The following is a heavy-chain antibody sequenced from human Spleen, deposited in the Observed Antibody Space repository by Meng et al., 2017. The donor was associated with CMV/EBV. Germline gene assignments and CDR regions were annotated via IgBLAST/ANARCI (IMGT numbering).Heavy chain of an antibody. CDR1: FSGYT. Sequence: FSGYTMNWVRQAPGKGLEWVSSISTTSTYIDYVDSVRGRFTISRDNVKNSLYLQMHSLRAEDTAVYYCASVYCSSTNCYEDEYFQHWGQGTLVTVSS. CDR2: ISTTSTYI. V-gene: IGHV3-21*01. CDR3: ASVYCSSTNCYEDEYFQH. J-gene: IGHJ1*01. D-gene: IGHD2-2*01.